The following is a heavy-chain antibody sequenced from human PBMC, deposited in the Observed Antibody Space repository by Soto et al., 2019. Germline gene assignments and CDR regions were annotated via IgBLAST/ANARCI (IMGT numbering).Heavy chain of an antibody. CDR2: IKHTGST. Sequence: LSLTCAVHGGSFSGYYWTWIRQSPGKGLEWIGEIKHTGSTNYKPSLKSRVTISVDTSQNQFYLKLSSVTAADTAVYYCAREGDSSGYYFDYWGPGTMVTV. V-gene: IGHV4-34*01. CDR1: GGSFSGYY. D-gene: IGHD3-22*01. J-gene: IGHJ4*02. CDR3: AREGDSSGYYFDY.